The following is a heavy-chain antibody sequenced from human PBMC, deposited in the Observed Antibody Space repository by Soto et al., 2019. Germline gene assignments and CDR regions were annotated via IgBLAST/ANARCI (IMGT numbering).Heavy chain of an antibody. Sequence: ASVKVSCKASGYTFTNYGLSWVRQAPGQGLEWMGWISPYTGNTNYAQKLQGRVTMTTDTSTSTAYMELRNLRSDGTAVYYCAREFSNFFDYWGQGTLVTVSS. CDR1: GYTFTNYG. V-gene: IGHV1-18*01. CDR3: AREFSNFFDY. CDR2: ISPYTGNT. J-gene: IGHJ4*02.